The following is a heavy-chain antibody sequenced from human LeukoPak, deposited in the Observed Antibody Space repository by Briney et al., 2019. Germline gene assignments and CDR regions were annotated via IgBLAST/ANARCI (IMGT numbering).Heavy chain of an antibody. Sequence: ASVKVSCKASGGTFSSYAISWVRQAPGQGLEWMGGIIPIFGTANYAQKFQGRVTITADKSTSTAYMELSSLRSEDTAVYYCARDGFPYYDILTGSNWFDPWGQGTLVTVSS. CDR3: ARDGFPYYDILTGSNWFDP. CDR1: GGTFSSYA. D-gene: IGHD3-9*01. J-gene: IGHJ5*02. V-gene: IGHV1-69*06. CDR2: IIPIFGTA.